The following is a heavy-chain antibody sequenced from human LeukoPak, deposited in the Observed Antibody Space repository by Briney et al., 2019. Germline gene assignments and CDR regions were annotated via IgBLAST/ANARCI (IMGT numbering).Heavy chain of an antibody. CDR3: AIPNPYALDY. CDR2: IIPIFGTA. CDR1: GGTFSSYA. J-gene: IGHJ4*02. V-gene: IGHV1-69*05. D-gene: IGHD2-2*01. Sequence: SVKVSCKASGGTFSSYAISWVRQAPGQGLEWMGGIIPIFGTANYAQKFQGRVTITTDESTSTAYMELSSLRSEDTAVNYCAIPNPYALDYWGQGTLVTVSS.